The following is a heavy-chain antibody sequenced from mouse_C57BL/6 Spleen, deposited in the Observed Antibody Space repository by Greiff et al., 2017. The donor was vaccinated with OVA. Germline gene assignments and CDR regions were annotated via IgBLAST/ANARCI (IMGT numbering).Heavy chain of an antibody. Sequence: EVKLMESGGGLVKPGGSLKLSCAASGFTFSSYAMSWVRQTPEKRLEWVATISDGGSYTYYPDNVKGRFTISRDNAKNNLYLQMSHLKSEDTAMYYCARDEDRGSYFDYWGQGTTLTVSS. CDR2: ISDGGSYT. CDR1: GFTFSSYA. CDR3: ARDEDRGSYFDY. J-gene: IGHJ2*01. V-gene: IGHV5-4*01.